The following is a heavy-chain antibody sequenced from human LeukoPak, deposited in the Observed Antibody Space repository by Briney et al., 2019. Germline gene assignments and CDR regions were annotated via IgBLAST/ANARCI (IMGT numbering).Heavy chain of an antibody. Sequence: SETLSLTCTVSGGSISSHYWSWIRQPPGKGLEGIGYIYYSGSTNYNPSLKSRVTISVDTSKNQCSLKLSSVTAADTAVYYCARRGTRNWFDPWGQGTLVTVSS. V-gene: IGHV4-59*11. CDR1: GGSISSHY. CDR3: ARRGTRNWFDP. CDR2: IYYSGST. J-gene: IGHJ5*02.